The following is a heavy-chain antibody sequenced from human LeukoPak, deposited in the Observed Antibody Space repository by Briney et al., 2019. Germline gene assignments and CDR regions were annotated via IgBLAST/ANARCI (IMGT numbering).Heavy chain of an antibody. D-gene: IGHD4-17*01. V-gene: IGHV4-38-2*02. CDR3: ARVRGTTVTPLHPEC. CDR1: GYSISSGYY. J-gene: IGHJ4*02. CDR2: IYHSGST. Sequence: PSETLSLTCSVSGYSISSGYYWGWIRQPPGKGLEWIGSIYHSGSTYYNPSLKSRVTISVDTSKNQFSLKLSSVTAADTAVYYCARVRGTTVTPLHPECWGQGTLVTVSS.